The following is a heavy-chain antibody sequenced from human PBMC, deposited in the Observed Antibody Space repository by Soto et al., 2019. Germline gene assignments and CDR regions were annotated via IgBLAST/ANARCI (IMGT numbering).Heavy chain of an antibody. CDR2: INHSGST. J-gene: IGHJ6*02. D-gene: IGHD3-16*01. CDR1: GGSFSGYY. CDR3: ARGGINDSSCGMDV. V-gene: IGHV4-34*01. Sequence: SETLSLTCAVYGGSFSGYYWSWIRQPPGKGLEWIGEINHSGSTNYNPSLKSRVTISVDTSKNQFSLKLSSVTAADTAVYYCARGGINDSSCGMDVWGQGTTVTVSS.